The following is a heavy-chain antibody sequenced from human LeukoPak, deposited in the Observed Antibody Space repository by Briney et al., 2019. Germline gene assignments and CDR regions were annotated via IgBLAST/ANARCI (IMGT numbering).Heavy chain of an antibody. CDR3: ARDYADYVRYFFFDY. J-gene: IGHJ4*02. V-gene: IGHV3-23*01. CDR2: ISGGGETT. CDR1: GFTFNNYA. D-gene: IGHD4-17*01. Sequence: GGSLRLSCAASGFTFNNYAMNWVRQAPGKGLEWVSSISGGGETTYYADSAKGRFTTSRDNSQNTLYLQMNSLRAEDTAVYYCARDYADYVRYFFFDYWGQGTLVTVSS.